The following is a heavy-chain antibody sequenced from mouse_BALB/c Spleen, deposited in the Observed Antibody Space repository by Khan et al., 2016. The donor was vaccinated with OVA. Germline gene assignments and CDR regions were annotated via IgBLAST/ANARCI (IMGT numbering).Heavy chain of an antibody. CDR2: INPTSGYT. V-gene: IGHV1-7*01. Sequence: QVQLKQSGAELAKPGASVKMSCTASGYTFTSYWMHWIKQRPGQGLEWIGYINPTSGYTDYNQKFKDMATLTADKSSSTAYMQLSSLTSDDSAVYYCARDRIDYWGQGTALTVSS. J-gene: IGHJ2*01. CDR1: GYTFTSYW. CDR3: ARDRIDY.